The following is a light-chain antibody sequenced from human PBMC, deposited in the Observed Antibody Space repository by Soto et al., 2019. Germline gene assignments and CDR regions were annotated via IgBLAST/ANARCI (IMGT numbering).Light chain of an antibody. CDR2: GAS. CDR3: QHYDNTPPSVT. V-gene: IGKV3-20*01. J-gene: IGKJ3*01. CDR1: QSFSSTY. Sequence: EIVLTQSPGTLSLSPGERATLSCRASQSFSSTYLAWYQQKPGQAPRLLIYGASSRATGIPDRFSGIGSGTDFTLTISRLEPEDFAVYYCQHYDNTPPSVTFGPGTKVDIK.